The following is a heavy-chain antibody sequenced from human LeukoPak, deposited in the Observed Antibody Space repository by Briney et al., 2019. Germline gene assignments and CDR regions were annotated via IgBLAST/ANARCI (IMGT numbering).Heavy chain of an antibody. D-gene: IGHD3-22*01. CDR2: ISGYNGNT. CDR1: GYTLTSIC. Sequence: SVKVACNPYGYTLTSICTGWDRPAPGQVLEWKGWISGYNGNTNYAQKLQGRVTMTTDTSTSTAYMELRSLRSDDTAVYYCASDFHSSGYYHYFHYWGQGTLVTVSS. CDR3: ASDFHSSGYYHYFHY. J-gene: IGHJ4*02. V-gene: IGHV1-18*01.